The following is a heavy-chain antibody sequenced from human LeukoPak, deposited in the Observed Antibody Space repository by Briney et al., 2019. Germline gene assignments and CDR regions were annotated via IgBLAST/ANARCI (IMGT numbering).Heavy chain of an antibody. Sequence: GGSLRLSCAASGFTFSSCSMNWVRQAPGKGLEWVSSISSSSSYIYYADSVKGRFTISRDNAKNSLYLQMNSLRAEDTAVYYCARGLGTAAAGEPFDYWGQGTLVTVSS. V-gene: IGHV3-21*01. CDR3: ARGLGTAAAGEPFDY. CDR2: ISSSSSYI. J-gene: IGHJ4*02. CDR1: GFTFSSCS. D-gene: IGHD6-13*01.